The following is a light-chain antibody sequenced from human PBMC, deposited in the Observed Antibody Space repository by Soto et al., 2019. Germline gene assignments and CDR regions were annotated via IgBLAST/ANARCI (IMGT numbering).Light chain of an antibody. J-gene: IGKJ5*01. CDR2: GAS. V-gene: IGKV3-15*01. CDR1: QSVSSN. CDR3: QQRKNWPPIT. Sequence: EIVMTQSPATLSVSPGERATLSCRASQSVSSNLAWYQQKPGQAPRLLLYGASTRATGIPARFSGSGSGTVFTLTIGSLEPEDSAVYYCQQRKNWPPITLGQGTRLEI.